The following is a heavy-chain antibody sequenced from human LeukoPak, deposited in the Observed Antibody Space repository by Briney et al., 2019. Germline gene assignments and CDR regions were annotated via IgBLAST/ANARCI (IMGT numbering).Heavy chain of an antibody. V-gene: IGHV3-23*01. Sequence: GGSLRLSCAASGFTFSSYAMSWVRQAPGKGLEWVSAISGGGGSTYYADSVKGRFTISRDNSKNTLYLQMNSLRAEDTAVYYCAREGRFLEYSYWGQGTLVTVSS. CDR3: AREGRFLEYSY. J-gene: IGHJ4*02. D-gene: IGHD3-3*01. CDR1: GFTFSSYA. CDR2: ISGGGGST.